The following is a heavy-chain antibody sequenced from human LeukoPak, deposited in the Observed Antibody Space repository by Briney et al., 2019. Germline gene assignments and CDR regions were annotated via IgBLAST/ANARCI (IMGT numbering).Heavy chain of an antibody. CDR3: ARDSGSYLYFDY. CDR1: GYTFSDYY. Sequence: EASVKVSCKTSGYTFSDYYMHWVRQAPGQGLEWMGGIIPIFGTANYAQKFQGRVTITTDESTSTAYMELSSLRSEDTAVYYCARDSGSYLYFDYWGQGTLVTVSS. J-gene: IGHJ4*02. CDR2: IIPIFGTA. D-gene: IGHD1-26*01. V-gene: IGHV1-69*05.